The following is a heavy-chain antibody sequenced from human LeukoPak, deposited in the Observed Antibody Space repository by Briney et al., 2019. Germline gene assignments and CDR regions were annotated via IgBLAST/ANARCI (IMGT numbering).Heavy chain of an antibody. CDR1: GGSFSGYY. Sequence: PSEPLSLTCAVYGGSFSGYYWSWIRQPPRKGLEWFGEINHSGSTNYNPSLKSRVSISVDTSKNQFSLKLSSVTAADTAVYYCARGTRGESVSQYYFDYWGQGTLVTVSS. CDR3: ARGTRGESVSQYYFDY. CDR2: INHSGST. V-gene: IGHV4-34*01. J-gene: IGHJ4*02. D-gene: IGHD3-10*01.